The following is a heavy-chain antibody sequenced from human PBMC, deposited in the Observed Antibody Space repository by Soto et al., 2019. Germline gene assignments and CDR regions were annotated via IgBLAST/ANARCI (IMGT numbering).Heavy chain of an antibody. J-gene: IGHJ4*01. CDR2: TYYRSKWYY. CDR3: GRGEQYSGRILEY. Sequence: QVQLQQSGPGLVKPSQTLSLTCAITGDSVSSNSAGWSWVRQSPSRDLEWLGRTYYRSKWYYEYAVSVRGRITINPDTSKNQYTLQLNSVTPEDTTVYFCGRGEQYSGRILEYWGQGTLVTVSS. V-gene: IGHV6-1*01. CDR1: GDSVSSNSAG. D-gene: IGHD1-26*01.